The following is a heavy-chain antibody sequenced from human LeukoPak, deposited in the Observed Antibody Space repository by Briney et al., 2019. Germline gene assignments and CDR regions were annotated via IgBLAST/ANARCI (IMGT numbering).Heavy chain of an antibody. D-gene: IGHD4-17*01. Sequence: GGSLRLSCAASGFTVSSNYMSWVRQAPGKGLEWVSVIYSGGSTYYADSVKGRFTISRDNSKNTLYLQMNSLRVDDTAVYYCAKGGASVTDAPHGDVVTTTLDGFDLWGQGTKVTVSS. J-gene: IGHJ3*01. V-gene: IGHV3-53*01. CDR1: GFTVSSNY. CDR3: AKGGASVTDAPHGDVVTTTLDGFDL. CDR2: IYSGGST.